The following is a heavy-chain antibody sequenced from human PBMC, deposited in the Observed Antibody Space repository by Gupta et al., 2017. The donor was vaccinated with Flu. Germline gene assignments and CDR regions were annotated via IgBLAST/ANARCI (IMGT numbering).Heavy chain of an antibody. CDR1: FTKYW. Sequence: FTKYWKHWVRQAAGKGLEWVSRISQGGRSITYADSVRGRFTISRDDAKNTLYLQMSNLKPEDTAVYYCVRVGYNNWEFDYWGQGTLVTGSA. V-gene: IGHV3-74*03. CDR2: ISQGGRSI. D-gene: IGHD1-1*01. J-gene: IGHJ4*02. CDR3: VRVGYNNWEFDY.